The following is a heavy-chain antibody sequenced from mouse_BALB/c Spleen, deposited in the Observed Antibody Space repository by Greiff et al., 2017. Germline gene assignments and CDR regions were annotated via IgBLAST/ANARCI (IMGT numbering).Heavy chain of an antibody. CDR1: GYAFSSSW. J-gene: IGHJ4*01. Sequence: VQLQQSGPELVKPGASVKISCKASGYAFSSSWMNWVKQRPGQGLEWIGRIYPGDGDTNYNGKFKGKATLTADKSSSTAYMQLSSLTSVDSAVYFCARVGSSYMDYWGQGTSVTVSS. D-gene: IGHD1-1*01. CDR2: IYPGDGDT. V-gene: IGHV1-82*01. CDR3: ARVGSSYMDY.